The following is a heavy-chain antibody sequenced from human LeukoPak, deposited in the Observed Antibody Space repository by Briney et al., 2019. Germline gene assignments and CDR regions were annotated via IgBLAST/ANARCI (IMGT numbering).Heavy chain of an antibody. Sequence: PGGSLRLSCAASGFTFSNYAMSWVRQAPGKGMEWVSAISGGSGTTYSADSVRGRFTISRDNSKNTLYLQMNSLRAEDTAVYYCAKVPEGGYDLYYFDYWGQGALVTVSS. D-gene: IGHD5-12*01. V-gene: IGHV3-23*01. J-gene: IGHJ4*02. CDR1: GFTFSNYA. CDR3: AKVPEGGYDLYYFDY. CDR2: ISGGSGTT.